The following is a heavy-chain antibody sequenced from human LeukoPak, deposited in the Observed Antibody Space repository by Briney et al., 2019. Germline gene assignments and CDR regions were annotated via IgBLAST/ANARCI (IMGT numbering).Heavy chain of an antibody. CDR3: ARVVPRYYYDSSYFDY. D-gene: IGHD3-22*01. V-gene: IGHV3-21*01. CDR1: GFTFSSYS. J-gene: IGHJ4*02. Sequence: GSLRLSCAASGFTFSSYSMNWVRQAPGKGLEWVSSISSSSSYIYYADSVKGRFTISRDNAKNSLYLQMNSLRAEDTAVYYCARVVPRYYYDSSYFDYWGQGTLVTVSS. CDR2: ISSSSSYI.